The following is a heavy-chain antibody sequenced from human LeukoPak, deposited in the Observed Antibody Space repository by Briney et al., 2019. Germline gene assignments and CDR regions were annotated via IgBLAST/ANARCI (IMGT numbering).Heavy chain of an antibody. V-gene: IGHV3-48*04. CDR1: GFTFNSYA. CDR3: AKVSGYSSGWYTGYYFDY. Sequence: PGGSLRLSCGASGFTFNSYAMSWVRQAPGKGLEWVSCISSSGSTIYYADSVKGRFTISRDNAKNSLYLQMNSLRAEDTAVYYCAKVSGYSSGWYTGYYFDYWGQGTLVTVSS. J-gene: IGHJ4*02. D-gene: IGHD6-19*01. CDR2: ISSSGSTI.